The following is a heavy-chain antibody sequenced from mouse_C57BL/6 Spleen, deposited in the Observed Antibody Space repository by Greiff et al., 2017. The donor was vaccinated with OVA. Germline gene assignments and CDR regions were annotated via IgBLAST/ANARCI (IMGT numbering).Heavy chain of an antibody. Sequence: EVKLQESGPGLVKPSQSLSLTCSVTGYSITSGYYWNWIRQFPGNKLEWMGYISYDGSNNYNPSLKNRISITRDTSKNQFFLKLNSVTTEDTATYYCASPLLDYWGQGTTLTVSS. V-gene: IGHV3-6*01. CDR2: ISYDGSN. D-gene: IGHD2-1*01. CDR1: GYSITSGYY. J-gene: IGHJ2*01. CDR3: ASPLLDY.